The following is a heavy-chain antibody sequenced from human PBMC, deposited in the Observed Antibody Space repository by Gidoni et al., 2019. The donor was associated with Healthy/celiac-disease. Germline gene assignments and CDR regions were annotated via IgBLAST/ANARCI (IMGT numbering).Heavy chain of an antibody. J-gene: IGHJ4*02. V-gene: IGHV3-23*01. CDR1: GFTFSSDA. Sequence: EVQLLESGGGLVPPGGCLGTSCSASGFTFSSDAMSWVRPAPGKGLEWVAAIRGSGGSTYYADSVKGRFTISRDNCKNTLYLQMNSLRAEDTAVYYCAKGAYYYDSNPFDYWGQGTLVTVSS. D-gene: IGHD3-22*01. CDR3: AKGAYYYDSNPFDY. CDR2: IRGSGGST.